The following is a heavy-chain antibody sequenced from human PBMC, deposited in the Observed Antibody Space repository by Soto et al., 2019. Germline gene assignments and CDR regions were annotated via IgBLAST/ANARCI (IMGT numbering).Heavy chain of an antibody. CDR3: ASSYGSGYRAFDS. D-gene: IGHD3-10*01. V-gene: IGHV1-69*02. Sequence: SVKTYCKASGDTFNLYSINWVRQAPGLGLEWMGRINPILSMSNYAQRFQGRVTMTADKSTSTAYMELSSLRSEDTAMYYCASSYGSGYRAFDSWGQGALVTVSS. J-gene: IGHJ4*02. CDR1: GDTFNLYS. CDR2: INPILSMS.